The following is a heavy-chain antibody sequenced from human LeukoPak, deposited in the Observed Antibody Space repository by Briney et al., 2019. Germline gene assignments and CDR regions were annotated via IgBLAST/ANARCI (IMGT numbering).Heavy chain of an antibody. Sequence: ASVKVSCKASGYTFTSYGISWVRQAPGQGLEWKGWISAYNGNTNYAQKLQGRVTMTTDTSTSTAYMELRSLRSDDTAVYYCARAPSYGHYYYYGMDVWGQGTTVTVSS. CDR3: ARAPSYGHYYYYGMDV. CDR2: ISAYNGNT. V-gene: IGHV1-18*01. CDR1: GYTFTSYG. J-gene: IGHJ6*02. D-gene: IGHD3-10*01.